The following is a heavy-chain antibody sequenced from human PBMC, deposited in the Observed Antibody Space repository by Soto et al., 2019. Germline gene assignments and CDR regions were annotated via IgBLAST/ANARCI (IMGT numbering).Heavy chain of an antibody. CDR3: ARVKEGSSTSGYYYGMDA. CDR1: GGSISSGDYY. D-gene: IGHD3-10*01. CDR2: IYYSGST. Sequence: SETLSLTCTVSGGSISSGDYYWSWIRQPPGKGLEWIGYIYYSGSTYYNPSLKSRVTISVDTSKNQFSLKLSSVTAADTAVYYCARVKEGSSTSGYYYGMDAWGQGITVTVSS. V-gene: IGHV4-30-4*01. J-gene: IGHJ6*02.